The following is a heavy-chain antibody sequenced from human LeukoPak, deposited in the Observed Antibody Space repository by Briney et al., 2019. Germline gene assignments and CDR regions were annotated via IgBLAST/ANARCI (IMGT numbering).Heavy chain of an antibody. CDR3: ARGRRGAIISLWFDP. Sequence: SETLSLTCAVYGGSFSGYYWSWIRQPPGKGLEWIGEINHSGSTNYNPSLKSRVTISVDTSKNQFSLELSSVTAADTAVYYCARGRRGAIISLWFDPWGQGTLVTVSS. CDR1: GGSFSGYY. J-gene: IGHJ5*02. V-gene: IGHV4-34*01. D-gene: IGHD3-10*01. CDR2: INHSGST.